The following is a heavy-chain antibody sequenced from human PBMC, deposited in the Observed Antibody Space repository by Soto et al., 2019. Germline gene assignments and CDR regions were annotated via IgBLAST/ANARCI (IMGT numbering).Heavy chain of an antibody. CDR2: IVNDGSSQ. Sequence: PGGSLRLSCAASGFTFSSYAMSWVRQAPGKGLEWVAVIVNDGSSQNYAESVKGRFTVSRDNSKNTLYLQMGSLRPEDSAVYYCAAHQSNNGRLKGAYYFDYWGQGTPVTVSS. D-gene: IGHD2-8*01. CDR3: AAHQSNNGRLKGAYYFDY. V-gene: IGHV3-30*03. J-gene: IGHJ4*02. CDR1: GFTFSSYA.